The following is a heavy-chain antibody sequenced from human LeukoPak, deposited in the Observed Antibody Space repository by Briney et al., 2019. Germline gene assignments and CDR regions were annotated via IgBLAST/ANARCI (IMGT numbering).Heavy chain of an antibody. Sequence: GSLRLSCAASGFTFSSYAMSWVRQAPGKGLEWVSAISGSGGSTYYADSVKGRFTISRDNSKNTLYLQMNSLRAEDTAVYYCAKAPQYYDFWSGYYTSFDYWGQGTLVTVSS. D-gene: IGHD3-3*01. CDR1: GFTFSSYA. J-gene: IGHJ4*02. V-gene: IGHV3-23*01. CDR3: AKAPQYYDFWSGYYTSFDY. CDR2: ISGSGGST.